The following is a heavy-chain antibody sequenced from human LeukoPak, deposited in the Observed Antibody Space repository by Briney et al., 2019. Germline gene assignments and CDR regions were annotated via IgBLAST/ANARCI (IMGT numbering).Heavy chain of an antibody. J-gene: IGHJ3*02. D-gene: IGHD3-16*01. Sequence: GGSLRLSCAASGFTFSSYAMSWVRQAPGKGLEWVSGISDIGDYTYYADSVKGRFTISRDTSKNTLYLQMNSLRAEDTAVYYCAKDTFVWGSYDAFDIWGQGTMVTVSS. CDR2: ISDIGDYT. V-gene: IGHV3-23*01. CDR3: AKDTFVWGSYDAFDI. CDR1: GFTFSSYA.